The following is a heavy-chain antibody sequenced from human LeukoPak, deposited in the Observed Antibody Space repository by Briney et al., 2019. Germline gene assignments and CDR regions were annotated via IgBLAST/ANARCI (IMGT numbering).Heavy chain of an antibody. Sequence: PGGSLRLSCAASGFTFSNYAMTWVRQAPGKGLEWVSSISGGSGSIYCADSVKGRLTVSRDNSKSTLYLQMNSLRVGDTAVYYCAKDRGYSYGYEDYWGQGTLVTVSS. CDR1: GFTFSNYA. CDR3: AKDRGYSYGYEDY. J-gene: IGHJ4*02. V-gene: IGHV3-23*01. D-gene: IGHD5-18*01. CDR2: ISGGSGSI.